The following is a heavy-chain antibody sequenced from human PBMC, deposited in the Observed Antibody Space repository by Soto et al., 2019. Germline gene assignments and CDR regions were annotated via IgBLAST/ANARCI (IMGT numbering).Heavy chain of an antibody. V-gene: IGHV4-34*01. D-gene: IGHD2-2*01. J-gene: IGHJ4*02. CDR1: GGSFSGYY. Sequence: SETLSLTCAVYGGSFSGYYWSWIRQPPGKGLEWIGEINHSGSTNYNPSLKSRVTISVDTSKNQFSLKLSSVTAADTAVYYCARPRVGQPSLYFDYWGQGTLVTVSS. CDR3: ARPRVGQPSLYFDY. CDR2: INHSGST.